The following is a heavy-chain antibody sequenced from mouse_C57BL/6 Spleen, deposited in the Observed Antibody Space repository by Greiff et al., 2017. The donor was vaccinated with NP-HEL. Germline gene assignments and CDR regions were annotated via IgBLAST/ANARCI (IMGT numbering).Heavy chain of an antibody. J-gene: IGHJ4*01. V-gene: IGHV1-82*01. CDR1: GYAFSSSW. Sequence: VQLQQSGPELVKPGASVKISCKASGYAFSSSWMNWVKQRPGKGLEWIGRIYPGDGDTNYNGKFKGKATRTADKSSSTAYMQLSSLTSEDSAVYFCARWLLLYAMDYWGQGTSVTVSS. D-gene: IGHD2-3*01. CDR3: ARWLLLYAMDY. CDR2: IYPGDGDT.